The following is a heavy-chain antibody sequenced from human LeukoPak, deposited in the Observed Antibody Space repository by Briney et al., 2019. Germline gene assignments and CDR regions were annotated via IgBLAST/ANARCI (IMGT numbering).Heavy chain of an antibody. Sequence: PSETLSLTCTVSGGSISSYYWSWIRQSPGKGLEWIGSNYYNESTYYNPSFKSRVTIHVDMSENQFSLRLNSVTAADTAVYYCARGYSTGTPFFDYWGQGILVTVSS. V-gene: IGHV4-59*05. D-gene: IGHD2-8*02. J-gene: IGHJ4*02. CDR3: ARGYSTGTPFFDY. CDR2: NYYNEST. CDR1: GGSISSYY.